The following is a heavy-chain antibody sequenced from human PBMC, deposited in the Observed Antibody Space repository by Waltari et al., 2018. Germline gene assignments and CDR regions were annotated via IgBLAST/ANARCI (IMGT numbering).Heavy chain of an antibody. J-gene: IGHJ4*02. CDR2: TIPIPGLS. D-gene: IGHD2-2*01. CDR1: GGTFSSHA. V-gene: IGHV1-69*10. CDR3: ASLPGATTSWAHYFDY. Sequence: QVQLVQSGAEVKKPGSSVKVSCEASGGTFSSHALNWVRQAPGQGLEWMGQTIPIPGLSTYAQKFQGRVRITADKSTSTVYLELSRLRYEDTAVYYCASLPGATTSWAHYFDYWGQGTLVTVSS.